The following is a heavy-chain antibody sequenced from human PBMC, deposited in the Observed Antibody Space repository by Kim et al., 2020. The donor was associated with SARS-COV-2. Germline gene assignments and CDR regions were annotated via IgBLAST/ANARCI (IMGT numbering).Heavy chain of an antibody. CDR2: IYSGGIT. CDR3: ASFLRYFDWPVNY. D-gene: IGHD3-9*01. CDR1: GFTVSRNY. V-gene: IGHV3-53*01. Sequence: GGSLRLSCAASGFTVSRNYMSWVRQAPGKGLEWVSVIYSGGITYYADSVKGRFPISRDNSKNTLYLQMISLRAEDTAVYYCASFLRYFDWPVNYWGQGTLVTVSS. J-gene: IGHJ4*02.